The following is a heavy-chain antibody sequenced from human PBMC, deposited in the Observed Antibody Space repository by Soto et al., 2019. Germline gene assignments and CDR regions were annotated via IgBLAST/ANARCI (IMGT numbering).Heavy chain of an antibody. CDR3: ARHFDSSGYYPDH. CDR2: IYPGDSDV. D-gene: IGHD3-22*01. CDR1: GYRFTSYW. V-gene: IGHV5-51*01. Sequence: GESLKISCQGSGYRFTSYWIAWVRQMPGKGLEWVGVIYPGDSDVKYSPSFEGHITISVDRSDSTAYLQWTSLKASDTAMYFCARHFDSSGYYPDHWGQGTQVTVSS. J-gene: IGHJ4*02.